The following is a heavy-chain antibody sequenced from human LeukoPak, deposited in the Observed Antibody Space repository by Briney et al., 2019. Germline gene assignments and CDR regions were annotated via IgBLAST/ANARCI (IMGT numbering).Heavy chain of an antibody. CDR3: ARVGEYYYDSSGYMGALDY. Sequence: SETLSLTRTVSGGSISSYYWSWIRQPPGKGLEWIGFIYYSGSANYNPSPKTRVTISVDTSKNQFSLKLSSVTAADTAVYYCARVGEYYYDSSGYMGALDYWGQGTLVTVSS. J-gene: IGHJ4*02. D-gene: IGHD3-22*01. CDR1: GGSISSYY. V-gene: IGHV4-59*01. CDR2: IYYSGSA.